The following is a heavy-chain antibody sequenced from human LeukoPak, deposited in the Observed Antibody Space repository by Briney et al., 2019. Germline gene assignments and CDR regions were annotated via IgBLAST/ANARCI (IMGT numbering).Heavy chain of an antibody. V-gene: IGHV3-7*05. D-gene: IGHD2-15*01. CDR1: GFTFSSYW. Sequence: QPGGSLRLSCAASGFTFSSYWMSWVRQAPGKGREGVANIKQDGIETYYVDSVKGRFTISRDNAKNSLYLQMNSLRAEDTAVYYCARGGPGRWPSFYFDYWGQGTLVTVSS. CDR3: ARGGPGRWPSFYFDY. CDR2: IKQDGIET. J-gene: IGHJ4*02.